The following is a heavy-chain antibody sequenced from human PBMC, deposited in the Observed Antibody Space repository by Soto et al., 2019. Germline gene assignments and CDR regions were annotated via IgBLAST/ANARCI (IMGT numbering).Heavy chain of an antibody. CDR1: GGSISSGGYS. V-gene: IGHV4-30-2*01. D-gene: IGHD2-15*01. J-gene: IGHJ5*02. CDR3: ARGRRRGCSGGSCYSRLWFDP. Sequence: SETLSLTCAVSGGSISSGGYSWSWIRQPPGKGLEWIGYIYHSGSTYYNPSLKSRVTISVDRSKNQFSLKLSSVTAADTAVYYCARGRRRGCSGGSCYSRLWFDPWGQGTLVTVSS. CDR2: IYHSGST.